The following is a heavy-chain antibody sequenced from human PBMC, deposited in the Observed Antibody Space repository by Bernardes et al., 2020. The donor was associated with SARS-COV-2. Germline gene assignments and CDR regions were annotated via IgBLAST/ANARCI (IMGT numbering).Heavy chain of an antibody. J-gene: IGHJ4*02. V-gene: IGHV1-18*01. CDR3: ARGRCSGVSCYRRKIYYFDY. D-gene: IGHD2-15*01. CDR2: ISVNNGNT. Sequence: ASVKVSCEASGYTFIDYGINWVRQAPGQGLEWMGWISVNNGNTDFAQKFQGRVTMTTDTSTSTAYMELRSLRSDDTAVYYCARGRCSGVSCYRRKIYYFDYWGQGTLVTVSS. CDR1: GYTFIDYG.